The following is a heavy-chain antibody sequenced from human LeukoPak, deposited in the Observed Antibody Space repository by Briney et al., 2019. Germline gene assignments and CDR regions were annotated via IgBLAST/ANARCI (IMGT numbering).Heavy chain of an antibody. V-gene: IGHV3-21*01. J-gene: IGHJ4*02. CDR2: ISSSSSYI. CDR3: ARVEYSSSSFYFDY. Sequence: GGSLRLSCAASGFTFSSYSMNWVRQAPGKGLEWVSSISSSSSYIYYADSVKGRFTISRDNAKNSPYLQMNSLRAEDTAVYYCARVEYSSSSFYFDYWGQGTLVTVSS. D-gene: IGHD6-6*01. CDR1: GFTFSSYS.